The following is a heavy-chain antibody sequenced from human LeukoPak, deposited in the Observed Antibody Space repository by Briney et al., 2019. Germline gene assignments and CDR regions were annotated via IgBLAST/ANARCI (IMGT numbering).Heavy chain of an antibody. Sequence: SETLSLTCTVSGYSISSGYYWGWIRQPPGKGLEWIGNIYYSESTYYNPSLKSRVTISVDTSKNQFSLKLNSVTAADTAVYYCARLEFYYGSGSYSQRWVFDYWGQGTLVTVSS. CDR2: IYYSEST. V-gene: IGHV4-38-2*02. J-gene: IGHJ4*02. CDR3: ARLEFYYGSGSYSQRWVFDY. CDR1: GYSISSGYY. D-gene: IGHD3-10*01.